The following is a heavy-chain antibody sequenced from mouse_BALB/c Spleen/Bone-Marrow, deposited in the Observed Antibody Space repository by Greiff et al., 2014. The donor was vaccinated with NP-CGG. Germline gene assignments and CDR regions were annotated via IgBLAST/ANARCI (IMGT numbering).Heavy chain of an antibody. Sequence: VQLQQSGAELVKPGASVKLSCRVSGYTFTNYFVYWVKQRPGQGLEWIGEINPSNDTPNFNEKFKSKATLTVDKSSSTAYMQLSSLTSEASAVYYCTRSGYYGYGWYFDVWGAGTTVTVSS. CDR2: INPSNDTP. V-gene: IGHV1S81*02. D-gene: IGHD1-2*01. J-gene: IGHJ1*01. CDR3: TRSGYYGYGWYFDV. CDR1: GYTFTNYF.